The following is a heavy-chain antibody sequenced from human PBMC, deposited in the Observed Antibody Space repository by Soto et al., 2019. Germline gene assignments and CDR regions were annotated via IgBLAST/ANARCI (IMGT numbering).Heavy chain of an antibody. CDR3: ARGTNYYDSSGYYGY. D-gene: IGHD3-22*01. CDR2: ISYGGGTT. J-gene: IGHJ4*02. CDR1: GFTFRSYA. Sequence: GGSLRLSCAASGFTFRSYAMSWVRQAPGKGLEWVSAISYGGGTTYYADSVKGRFTISRDNAKNSLYLQMNSLRAEDTAVYYCARGTNYYDSSGYYGYWGQGTLVTVSS. V-gene: IGHV3-23*01.